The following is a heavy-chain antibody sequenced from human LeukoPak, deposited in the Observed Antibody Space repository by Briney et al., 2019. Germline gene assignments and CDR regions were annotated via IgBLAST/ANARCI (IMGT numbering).Heavy chain of an antibody. J-gene: IGHJ6*04. CDR1: GYTVITYD. Sequence: GASVKVSCKASGYTVITYDINWVRQATGQGLEWMGWMNPNSGNTGYAQKFQGRVTMTRNTSISTAYMELSSLRSEDTAVYYCARGRKDERPYYYDVWGKGTTVTISS. D-gene: IGHD3-10*01. CDR3: ARGRKDERPYYYDV. V-gene: IGHV1-8*01. CDR2: MNPNSGNT.